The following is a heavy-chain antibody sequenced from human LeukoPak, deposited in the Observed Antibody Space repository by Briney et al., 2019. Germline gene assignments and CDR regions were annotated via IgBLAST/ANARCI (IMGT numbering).Heavy chain of an antibody. Sequence: SETLSLTCTVSGGSISSSSYYWGWIRQPPGKGLEWIGSIYYSGSTYYNPSLKSRVTISVDTSKNQFSLKLSSVSAADTAVYYCAKDRYGSGSGLDYWGQGTLVTVSS. CDR1: GGSISSSSYY. D-gene: IGHD3-10*01. J-gene: IGHJ4*02. CDR2: IYYSGST. V-gene: IGHV4-39*02. CDR3: AKDRYGSGSGLDY.